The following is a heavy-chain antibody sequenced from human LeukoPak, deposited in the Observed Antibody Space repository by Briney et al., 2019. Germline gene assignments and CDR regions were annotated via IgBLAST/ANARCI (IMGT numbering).Heavy chain of an antibody. CDR3: AKDLRGYSYAVKGDDY. CDR2: IRYDGSNK. Sequence: TGGSLRLSCAASGFTFSSYGMHWVRQAPGKGLEWVAFIRYDGSNKYYADSVKGRFTISRDNSKNTLYLQMNSLRAEDTAVYYCAKDLRGYSYAVKGDDYWGQGTLVTVSS. V-gene: IGHV3-30*02. CDR1: GFTFSSYG. J-gene: IGHJ4*02. D-gene: IGHD5-18*01.